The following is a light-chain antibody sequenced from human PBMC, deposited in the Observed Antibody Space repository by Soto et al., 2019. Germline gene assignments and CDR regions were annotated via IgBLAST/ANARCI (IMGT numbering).Light chain of an antibody. CDR3: QQYDDWPQT. Sequence: EIVMTQSPATLPVSPGERATLSCGASQSVRTYLAWYQQKPGQAPRLLIHGASTRAPGIPARFSGSGSGTDFTLTISSLQSEDFAVYYCQQYDDWPQTFGQGTKVDSK. CDR2: GAS. J-gene: IGKJ1*01. V-gene: IGKV3-15*01. CDR1: QSVRTY.